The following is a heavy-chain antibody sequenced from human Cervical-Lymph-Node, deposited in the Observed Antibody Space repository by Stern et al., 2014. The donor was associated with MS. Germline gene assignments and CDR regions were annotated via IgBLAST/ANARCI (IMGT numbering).Heavy chain of an antibody. V-gene: IGHV5-51*01. CDR2: IFPGGSDI. CDR1: GYTFTSYW. Sequence: EVQLLESGPEVKRPGESLKISCQASGYTFTSYWIGWVRQMPGKGLEWIAIIFPGGSDIRYSPSFQGQVTISAAKSHATAYLQWNNLKASYTAIYYCARQRYFDYWGQGTLVTVSS. CDR3: ARQRYFDY. J-gene: IGHJ4*02.